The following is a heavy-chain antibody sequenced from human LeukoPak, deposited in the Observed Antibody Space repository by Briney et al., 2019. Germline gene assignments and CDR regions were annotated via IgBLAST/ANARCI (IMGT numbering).Heavy chain of an antibody. V-gene: IGHV3-30*18. CDR3: AKDPFNYGSGKINWFDP. Sequence: PGGSLRLSCAASGFTFSSYGMHWVRQAPGKGLEWVAVISYDGSNKYYADSVKGRFTISRDNSKNTLYLQMNSLRAEDTAVYYCAKDPFNYGSGKINWFDPWGQGTLVTVSS. CDR2: ISYDGSNK. J-gene: IGHJ5*02. CDR1: GFTFSSYG. D-gene: IGHD3-10*01.